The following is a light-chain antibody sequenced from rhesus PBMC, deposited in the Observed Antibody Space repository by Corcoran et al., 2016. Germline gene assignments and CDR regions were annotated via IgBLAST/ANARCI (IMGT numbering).Light chain of an antibody. CDR3: QHDYGTPLT. J-gene: IGKJ4*01. CDR2: KAS. V-gene: IGKV1-74*01. CDR1: ENVNNY. Sequence: DIQMTQSPSSLSASVGDRVTITCRASENVNNYLNWYQQKPGKAPKLLIYKASTLQSGVPSRFSGSGSGTDYTFTISSLQPEDVATYYCQHDYGTPLTFGGGTKVELK.